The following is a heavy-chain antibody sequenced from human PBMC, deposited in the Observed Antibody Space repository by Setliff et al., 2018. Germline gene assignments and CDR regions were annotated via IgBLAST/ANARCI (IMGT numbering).Heavy chain of an antibody. Sequence: GGSLRLSCAASGITFSGYWMSWVRQAPGKGLEWVANIKPDGSEENFADSVKGRFIISRENAKNSVYLQMNSLRAEDTAVYYCAPWMVRLSVDTGTRNDAFDFWGQGTKVTVSS. CDR1: GITFSGYW. CDR2: IKPDGSEE. D-gene: IGHD1-7*01. J-gene: IGHJ3*01. V-gene: IGHV3-7*03. CDR3: APWMVRLSVDTGTRNDAFDF.